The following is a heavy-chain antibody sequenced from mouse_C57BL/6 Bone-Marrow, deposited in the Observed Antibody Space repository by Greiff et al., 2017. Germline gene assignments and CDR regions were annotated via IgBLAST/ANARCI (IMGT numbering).Heavy chain of an antibody. V-gene: IGHV5-6*01. Sequence: EVQLVESGGDLVKPGGSLKLSCAASGFTFSSYGMSWVRQTPDKRLEWVATISSGGSYTYYPDSVKGRFTISRDNAKNTLYLQMSSLKSEDTAMYYCARLRGYDEAWFAYWGQGTLVTVSA. CDR3: ARLRGYDEAWFAY. D-gene: IGHD2-2*01. J-gene: IGHJ3*01. CDR2: ISSGGSYT. CDR1: GFTFSSYG.